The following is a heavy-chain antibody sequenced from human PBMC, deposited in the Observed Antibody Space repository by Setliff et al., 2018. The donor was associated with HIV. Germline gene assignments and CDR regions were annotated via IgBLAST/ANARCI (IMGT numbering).Heavy chain of an antibody. D-gene: IGHD2-15*01. J-gene: IGHJ6*02. Sequence: PGGSLRLSCTTSGFTFGDYAMSWVRQAPGKGLEWVGFIRNKDYGETTEYAASVKGRFTISRDDSKSIAYLQMNSLKTEDTAVYYCTRDSPGGNSYYYGMDVWGQGTTVTVSS. CDR3: TRDSPGGNSYYYGMDV. CDR1: GFTFGDYA. CDR2: IRNKDYGETT. V-gene: IGHV3-49*04.